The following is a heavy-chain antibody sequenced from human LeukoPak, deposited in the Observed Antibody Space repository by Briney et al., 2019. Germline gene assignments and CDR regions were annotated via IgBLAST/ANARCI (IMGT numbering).Heavy chain of an antibody. D-gene: IGHD7-27*01. V-gene: IGHV4-39*01. Sequence: SETLSLTCTVSGGCISSSSYYWGWIRQPPGKGLEWIGSIYYSGSTYYNPSLKSRVTISVDTSKNQFSLKLSSVTAADTAVYYCASRKLGNDYWGQGTLVTVSS. CDR3: ASRKLGNDY. J-gene: IGHJ4*02. CDR1: GGCISSSSYY. CDR2: IYYSGST.